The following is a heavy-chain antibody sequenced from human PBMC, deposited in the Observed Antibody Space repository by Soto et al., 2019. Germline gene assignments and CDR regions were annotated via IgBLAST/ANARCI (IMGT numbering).Heavy chain of an antibody. J-gene: IGHJ4*02. CDR3: ARVPDSEGCFDS. Sequence: QVRLVQSGAEVKKPGSSVKVSCKASGGTFSNSAIGWVRQAPGQGLEWMGGIILPFGTPNYAQKFQGRVTISADESMTTAYMELSGLTSEDTAVYYCARVPDSEGCFDSWGRGTLVTVSS. CDR1: GGTFSNSA. D-gene: IGHD2-15*01. V-gene: IGHV1-69*12. CDR2: IILPFGTP.